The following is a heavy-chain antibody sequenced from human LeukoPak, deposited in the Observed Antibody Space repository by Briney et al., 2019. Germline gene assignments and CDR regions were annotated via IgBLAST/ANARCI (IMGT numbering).Heavy chain of an antibody. CDR3: ARDSGVAARVFDY. D-gene: IGHD6-13*01. CDR1: GGSISSYY. Sequence: SETLSLACAVSGGSISSYYWSWIRQPPGRGLEWIGSIHYSGSTSYNSSLKSRVTISVDTSKNQFSLKLSSVTAADTAVYYCARDSGVAARVFDYWGQGTLVTVSS. V-gene: IGHV4-59*01. J-gene: IGHJ4*02. CDR2: IHYSGST.